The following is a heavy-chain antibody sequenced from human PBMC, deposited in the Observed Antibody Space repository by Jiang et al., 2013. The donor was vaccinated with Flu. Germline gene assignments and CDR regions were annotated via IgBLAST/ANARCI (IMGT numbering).Heavy chain of an antibody. CDR1: GYSFTSYW. Sequence: GAEVKKPGESLKISCKGSGYSFTSYWIGWVRQMPGKGLEWMGIIYPGDSDTRYSPSFQGQVTISADKSISTAYLQWSSLKASDTAMYYCARGPEDIVVVPAAINVVGGFDYWGQGTLVTVSS. CDR2: IYPGDSDT. J-gene: IGHJ4*02. CDR3: ARGPEDIVVVPAAINVVGGFDY. V-gene: IGHV5-51*01. D-gene: IGHD2-2*01.